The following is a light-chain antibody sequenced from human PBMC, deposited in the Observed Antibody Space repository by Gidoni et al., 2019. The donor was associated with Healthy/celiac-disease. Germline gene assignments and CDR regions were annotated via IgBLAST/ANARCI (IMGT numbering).Light chain of an antibody. CDR1: KLGDQS. J-gene: IGLJ2*01. Sequence: YELTQPPSVSVSPGQTATITCSGAKLGDQSASWYQQKPGQSPVLVIYQDNKRPSGIPERYSGSHSGNTATLTSSGTQDMEEADYYCQAWDSSAADVVFGGGTKLTVL. CDR3: QAWDSSAADVV. CDR2: QDN. V-gene: IGLV3-1*01.